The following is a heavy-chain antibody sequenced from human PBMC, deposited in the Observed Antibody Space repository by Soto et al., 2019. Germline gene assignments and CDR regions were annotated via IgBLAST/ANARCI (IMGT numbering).Heavy chain of an antibody. CDR2: IYYSGGT. V-gene: IGHV4-39*01. CDR3: ARHFEAGSSSIDY. CDR1: GGSISSSSYY. Sequence: SETLSLTCTVSGGSISSSSYYWGWIRQPPGKGLEWIGSIYYSGGTYYNPSLKSRVTISVDTSKNQFSLKLSSVTAADTAVYYCARHFEAGSSSIDYWGQGTLVTVSS. D-gene: IGHD6-6*01. J-gene: IGHJ4*02.